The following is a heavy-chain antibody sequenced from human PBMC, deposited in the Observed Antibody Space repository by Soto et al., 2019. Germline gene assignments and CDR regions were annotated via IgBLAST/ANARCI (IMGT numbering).Heavy chain of an antibody. D-gene: IGHD2-15*01. CDR1: VFTFSSYE. V-gene: IGHV3-48*03. CDR3: ARDVVGLGV. Sequence: SLRLSCSASVFTFSSYEMNWVRQAPGKGLEWVSYISSSGSTIYYADSVKGRFTISRDNAKNSLYLQMNSLRAEDTAVYYCARDVVGLGVWGQGTTVTVSS. CDR2: ISSSGSTI. J-gene: IGHJ6*02.